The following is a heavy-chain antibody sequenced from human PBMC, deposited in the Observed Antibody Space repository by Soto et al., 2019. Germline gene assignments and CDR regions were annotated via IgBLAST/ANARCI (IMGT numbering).Heavy chain of an antibody. J-gene: IGHJ5*02. Sequence: ASVKVSCKASGYTFTSYGISWVRQAPGQGLEWMGWISAYNGNTNYAQKLRGRVTMTTDTSTSTAYMELRSLRSDDTAVYYCARICDYGDYVVEYWFDPWGQGTLVTVSS. CDR2: ISAYNGNT. D-gene: IGHD4-17*01. CDR1: GYTFTSYG. CDR3: ARICDYGDYVVEYWFDP. V-gene: IGHV1-18*01.